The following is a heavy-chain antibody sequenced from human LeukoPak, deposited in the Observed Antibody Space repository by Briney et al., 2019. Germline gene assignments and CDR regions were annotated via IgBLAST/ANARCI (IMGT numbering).Heavy chain of an antibody. CDR1: GGSISSYY. CDR3: ARDGYSSSTYYYYHMDV. V-gene: IGHV4-4*07. D-gene: IGHD6-6*01. CDR2: IYTSGST. J-gene: IGHJ6*03. Sequence: PSETLSLTCTVSGGSISSYYWSWIRQPAGKGLEWIGRIYTSGSTNYNPSLKSRVTMSVDTSKNQFSLKLSSVTAADTAVYYCARDGYSSSTYYYYHMDVWGKGTTVTVSS.